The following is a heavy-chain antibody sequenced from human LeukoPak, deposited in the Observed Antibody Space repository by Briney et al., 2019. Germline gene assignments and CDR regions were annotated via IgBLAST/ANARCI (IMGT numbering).Heavy chain of an antibody. J-gene: IGHJ4*02. CDR1: GGTFSSYA. CDR2: IIPIFGTA. D-gene: IGHD3-22*01. V-gene: IGHV1-69*01. CDR3: ARSTYYYDSSGYSPFDY. Sequence: SVKVSCKASGGTFSSYAISWVRQAPGQGLEWMGGIIPIFGTANYAQKFQGRVTITADESTSTAYMELSSLRSEDTAVYYCARSTYYYDSSGYSPFDYWGQGTLVTVSS.